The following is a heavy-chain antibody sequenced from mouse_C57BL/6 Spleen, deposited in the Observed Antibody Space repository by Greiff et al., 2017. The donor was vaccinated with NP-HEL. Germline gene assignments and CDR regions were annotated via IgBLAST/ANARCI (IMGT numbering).Heavy chain of an antibody. J-gene: IGHJ4*01. D-gene: IGHD4-1*01. V-gene: IGHV1-15*01. CDR1: GYTFTDYE. CDR2: IDPETGGT. Sequence: VQRVESGAELVRPGASVTLSCKASGYTFTDYEMHWVKQTPVHGLEWIGAIDPETGGTAYNQKFKGKAILTADKSSSTAYMELRSLTSEDSAVYYCTRYPVGTYAMDYWGQGTSVTVSS. CDR3: TRYPVGTYAMDY.